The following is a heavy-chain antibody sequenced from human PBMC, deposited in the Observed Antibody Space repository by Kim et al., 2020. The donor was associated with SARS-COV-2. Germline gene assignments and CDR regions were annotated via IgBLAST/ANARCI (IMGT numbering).Heavy chain of an antibody. V-gene: IGHV4-34*01. CDR2: INPSGSA. Sequence: SETLSLTCFLSGGSFSGYYWSWIRQSPGKGLEVIGEINPSGSAAYNPSLKSRVAISLDTSKNQFSLRLTSVTAADTGFYFCARVWDYWGQGALVTVSS. CDR3: ARVWDY. CDR1: GGSFSGYY. J-gene: IGHJ4*02.